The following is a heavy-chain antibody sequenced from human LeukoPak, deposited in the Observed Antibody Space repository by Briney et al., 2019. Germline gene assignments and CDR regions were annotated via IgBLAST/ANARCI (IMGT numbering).Heavy chain of an antibody. CDR3: ARAGGLRYGGAQYYFDC. CDR1: GLTFSSYD. D-gene: IGHD4-23*01. J-gene: IGHJ4*02. Sequence: PGGSLRLSCAASGLTFSSYDMHWVRQVTGKGLEWVSGIGTAGDTYYPDSVTGRFTISRENAKNSLYLQMNSLRAEDTAIYYCARAGGLRYGGAQYYFDCWGQGALVTVSS. CDR2: IGTAGDT. V-gene: IGHV3-13*01.